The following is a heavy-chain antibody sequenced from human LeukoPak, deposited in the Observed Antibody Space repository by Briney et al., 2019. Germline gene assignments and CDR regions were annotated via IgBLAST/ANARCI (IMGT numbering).Heavy chain of an antibody. CDR1: GYTFTSYG. V-gene: IGHV1-18*01. D-gene: IGHD6-25*01. CDR2: ISAQNGNT. CDR3: ARESNGGYGFDY. J-gene: IGHJ4*02. Sequence: ASVKVSCKASGYTFTSYGINWVRQAPGQGLEWMGWISAQNGNTNYVQHLLGRVTMTRDTSATTAYMELRSLKSDDTAVYYCARESNGGYGFDYWGQGTKVTVAS.